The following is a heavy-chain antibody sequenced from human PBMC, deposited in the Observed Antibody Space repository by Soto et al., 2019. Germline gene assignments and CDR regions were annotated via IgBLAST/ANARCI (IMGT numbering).Heavy chain of an antibody. D-gene: IGHD4-17*01. Sequence: ASVKVSCKASGYTFTSYAMHWVRRAPGQRLEWMGWINAANGNTKYSEKFQGRVTITRDTSASTGYMELTGLRSEDTAVYYCARDGRADNYGDYIDYWGQGTLVTSPQ. CDR2: INAANGNT. V-gene: IGHV1-3*01. J-gene: IGHJ4*02. CDR3: ARDGRADNYGDYIDY. CDR1: GYTFTSYA.